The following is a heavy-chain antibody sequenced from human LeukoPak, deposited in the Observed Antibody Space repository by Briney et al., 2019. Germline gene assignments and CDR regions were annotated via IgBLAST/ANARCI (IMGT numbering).Heavy chain of an antibody. CDR3: AKDVHTGNTWGSFDY. V-gene: IGHV3-23*01. CDR2: ISGSGRT. D-gene: IGHD1-26*01. CDR1: GFTFSSYA. Sequence: PGGSLRLSCAASGFTFSSYAMTWVRQAPGKGLEWVSTISGSGRTYYADSVKGRFTISRDNSKNTLYLQMNSLRAEDTAVYHCAKDVHTGNTWGSFDYWGQGTLVTVSS. J-gene: IGHJ4*02.